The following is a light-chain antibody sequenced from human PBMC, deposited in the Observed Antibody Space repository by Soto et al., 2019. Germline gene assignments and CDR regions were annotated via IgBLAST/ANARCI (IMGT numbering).Light chain of an antibody. Sequence: DIVMTQSPLSLPVTPGEPASISCRSSQSLLHSNGYNYLDWYLQKPGQSPQLLIYLGSNRASGVTDRFSDSASGTDFTLKISRVEAEYVGVYYCMQALHPPKTFGQGPKVELK. J-gene: IGKJ1*01. CDR1: QSLLHSNGYNY. CDR3: MQALHPPKT. CDR2: LGS. V-gene: IGKV2-28*01.